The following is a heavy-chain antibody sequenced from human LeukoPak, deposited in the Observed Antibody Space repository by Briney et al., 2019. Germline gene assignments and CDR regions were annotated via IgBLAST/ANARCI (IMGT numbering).Heavy chain of an antibody. J-gene: IGHJ4*02. D-gene: IGHD3-10*01. V-gene: IGHV1-24*01. CDR3: ATKYYYGSGSSTPFDY. Sequence: GASVKVSCKVSGYTLTELSMHWVRQAPGKGLEWMGGFDPEDGVTIYAQKFQGRVTMTEDTSTDTAYMELSSLRSEDTAVYYCATKYYYGSGSSTPFDYWGQGTLVTVSS. CDR1: GYTLTELS. CDR2: FDPEDGVT.